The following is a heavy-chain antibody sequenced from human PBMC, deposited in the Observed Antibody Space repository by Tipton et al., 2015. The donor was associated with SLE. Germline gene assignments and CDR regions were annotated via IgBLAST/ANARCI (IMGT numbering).Heavy chain of an antibody. CDR1: GGSISSGSYY. CDR3: VRENWGLDY. CDR2: IHTTGST. V-gene: IGHV4-61*02. J-gene: IGHJ4*02. Sequence: TLSLTCTVSGGSISSGSYYWGWIRQPAGKGLEWIGRIHTTGSTNYNSSLKSRVTISIDTSKNQFSLQLNSVTAADTAVYYCVRENWGLDYWGQGTVVTVSS. D-gene: IGHD7-27*01.